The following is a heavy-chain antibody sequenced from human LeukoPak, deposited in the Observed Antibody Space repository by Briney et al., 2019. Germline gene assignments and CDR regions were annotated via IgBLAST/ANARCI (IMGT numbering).Heavy chain of an antibody. V-gene: IGHV4-59*01. J-gene: IGHJ4*02. Sequence: SETLSLTCSVSGDSINSNYWSWMRQPPGKGLEWIGYIYYGGSTNYNPSLKSRVSMSVDTSKNQFSLNLSSVTAADTAVYHCARLLAGCPGGRCRAHFDYWGQGTLVTVCS. D-gene: IGHD2-15*01. CDR1: GDSINSNY. CDR2: IYYGGST. CDR3: ARLLAGCPGGRCRAHFDY.